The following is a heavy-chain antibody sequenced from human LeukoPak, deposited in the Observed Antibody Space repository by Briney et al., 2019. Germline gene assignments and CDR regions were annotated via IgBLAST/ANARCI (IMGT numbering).Heavy chain of an antibody. Sequence: RGSLRLSCVASGFPFSSYWMTWVRQAPGKGLEWVANTKQDGSKKSYVDSVKGRFTISRDSAKNSLYLQMYSLRAEDTAIYYCTRVGYIDEGIDYWGQGTLVTVSS. V-gene: IGHV3-7*04. CDR1: GFPFSSYW. CDR3: TRVGYIDEGIDY. CDR2: TKQDGSKK. J-gene: IGHJ4*02. D-gene: IGHD5-24*01.